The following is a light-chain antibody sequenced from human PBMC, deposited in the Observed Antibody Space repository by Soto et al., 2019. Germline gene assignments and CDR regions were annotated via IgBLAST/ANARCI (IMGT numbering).Light chain of an antibody. CDR2: LEGSGNY. Sequence: QPVLTQSSSASASLGSSVKLTCTLSSGHSSYIIAWYQQQPGKAPRYFMKLEGSGNYNKGSGVPDRFSGSSSGADRYLTISNLQFEDEADYYCETWDSNTRVFGGGTKLTVL. CDR1: SGHSSYI. J-gene: IGLJ3*02. V-gene: IGLV4-60*02. CDR3: ETWDSNTRV.